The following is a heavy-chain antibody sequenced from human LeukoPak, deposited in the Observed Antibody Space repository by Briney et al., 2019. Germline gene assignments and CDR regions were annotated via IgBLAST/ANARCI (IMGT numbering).Heavy chain of an antibody. D-gene: IGHD4-11*01. CDR1: GGSINSDRNY. Sequence: SETLSLTCTVSGGSINSDRNYWGWIRQPPGKGLEWIGSIYYSGSTYYNPSLRSRVTISVDTSKNQFFLKLSSVTAADTAVYFCARNNYVTHFYGLDVWGQGTTVTVSS. J-gene: IGHJ6*02. CDR2: IYYSGST. CDR3: ARNNYVTHFYGLDV. V-gene: IGHV4-39*07.